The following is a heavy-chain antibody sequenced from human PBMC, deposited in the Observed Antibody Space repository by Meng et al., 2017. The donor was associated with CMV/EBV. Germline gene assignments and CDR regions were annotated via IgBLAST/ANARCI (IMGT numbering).Heavy chain of an antibody. CDR3: ARVRGTFDY. Sequence: QTKLQESGPGLVKPSETPSLTCTVSGGSISSSSYYWGWIRQPPGKGLEWIGSIYYSGSTYYNPSLKSRVTISVDTSKNQFSLKLSSVTAADTAVYYCARVRGTFDYWGQGTLVTVSS. CDR1: GGSISSSSYY. J-gene: IGHJ4*02. D-gene: IGHD3-16*01. CDR2: IYYSGST. V-gene: IGHV4-39*07.